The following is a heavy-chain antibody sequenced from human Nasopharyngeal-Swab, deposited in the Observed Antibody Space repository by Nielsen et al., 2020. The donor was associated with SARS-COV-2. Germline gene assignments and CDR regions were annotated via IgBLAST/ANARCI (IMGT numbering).Heavy chain of an antibody. D-gene: IGHD6-6*01. CDR1: GFTFSDYW. Sequence: GESLKISCAASGFTFSDYWMSWFRQAPGRGLELVAIINQDGSENYSVDSLKGRFTVSRDNAENSLFLQMNSLRAEDTALYYCARATRPPDYWGQGTLVTVSS. J-gene: IGHJ4*02. CDR2: INQDGSEN. V-gene: IGHV3-7*01. CDR3: ARATRPPDY.